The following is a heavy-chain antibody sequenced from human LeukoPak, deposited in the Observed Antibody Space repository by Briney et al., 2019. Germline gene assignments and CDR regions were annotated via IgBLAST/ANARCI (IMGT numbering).Heavy chain of an antibody. Sequence: ASVRVSCKASGYTFTSYGISWVRQAPGQGLEWMGWISAYNGNTNYAQKLQGRVTMTTDTSTSTAYMELRSLRSDDTAVYYCARGPYDFWSGMEDYWGQGTLVTVSS. CDR2: ISAYNGNT. D-gene: IGHD3-3*01. J-gene: IGHJ4*02. V-gene: IGHV1-18*01. CDR3: ARGPYDFWSGMEDY. CDR1: GYTFTSYG.